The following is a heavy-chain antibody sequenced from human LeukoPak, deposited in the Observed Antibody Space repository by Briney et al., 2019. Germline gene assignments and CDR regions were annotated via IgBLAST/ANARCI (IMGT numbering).Heavy chain of an antibody. Sequence: GGSLRLSCAASGFTFDDYAMHWVRQAPGKGLEWVSGISWNSGSIGYADSVKGRFTISRDNAKNSLYLQMNSLRAEDTALYYCAKGAEVDRKLHLDYWGQGTLVTVSS. D-gene: IGHD5-12*01. CDR3: AKGAEVDRKLHLDY. J-gene: IGHJ4*02. V-gene: IGHV3-9*01. CDR2: ISWNSGSI. CDR1: GFTFDDYA.